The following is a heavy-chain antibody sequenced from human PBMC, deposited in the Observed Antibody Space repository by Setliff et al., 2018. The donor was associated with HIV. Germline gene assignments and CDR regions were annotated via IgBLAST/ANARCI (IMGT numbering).Heavy chain of an antibody. D-gene: IGHD6-19*01. J-gene: IGHJ6*03. Sequence: SETLSLTCTVSGDSISSYYWSWIRQPPGKGLEWIGYIYYSGSTNYNPSLKSRVTISVDTSKNQLSLKLSSVTAADTAVYFCARVPSSGWYGGHHYMDVWGKGAAVTVSS. CDR1: GDSISSYY. CDR2: IYYSGST. V-gene: IGHV4-59*01. CDR3: ARVPSSGWYGGHHYMDV.